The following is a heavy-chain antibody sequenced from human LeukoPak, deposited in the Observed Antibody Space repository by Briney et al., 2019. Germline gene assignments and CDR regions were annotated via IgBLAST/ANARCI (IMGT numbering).Heavy chain of an antibody. J-gene: IGHJ4*02. D-gene: IGHD4-17*01. Sequence: PVGSLRLSCAASGSTLTSYWMHWVRQAPGKGLVRVSRINSEGSTTTYADSVKGRFTISRDNDKNTLYLQMNSLRAEDTAVYYCARVVTTVTSTRYYFDYWGQGTLVTVSP. CDR3: ARVVTTVTSTRYYFDY. CDR2: INSEGSTT. V-gene: IGHV3-74*01. CDR1: GSTLTSYW.